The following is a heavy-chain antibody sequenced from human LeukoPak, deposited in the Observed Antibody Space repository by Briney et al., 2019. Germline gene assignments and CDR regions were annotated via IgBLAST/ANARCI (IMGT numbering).Heavy chain of an antibody. V-gene: IGHV4-39*01. J-gene: IGHJ4*02. CDR1: GGSLSSSSYY. CDR2: IYYSEST. CDR3: ARLTAGTHFDY. Sequence: SETLSLTCTVSGGSLSSSSYYWGWIRQPPGKWLEWLGFIYYSESTYYNPSLKSLVTISVDTSKNQFSLKLSSVTAADTAVYYCARLTAGTHFDYWGQGTLVTVSS.